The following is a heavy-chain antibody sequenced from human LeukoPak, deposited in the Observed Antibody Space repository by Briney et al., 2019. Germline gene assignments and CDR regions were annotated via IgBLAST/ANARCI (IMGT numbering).Heavy chain of an antibody. CDR1: GGSISSSSYY. CDR3: ARDRPPLLTMDTAGFDP. D-gene: IGHD5-18*01. J-gene: IGHJ5*02. Sequence: PSETLSLTCSVSGGSISSSSYYWGWIRQPPGRGLEWIGSISYSGSTYYNPSLKSRVTISVDTSKNQFSLKVTSVTAADTAVYYCARDRPPLLTMDTAGFDPWGQGTLVTVSS. CDR2: ISYSGST. V-gene: IGHV4-39*07.